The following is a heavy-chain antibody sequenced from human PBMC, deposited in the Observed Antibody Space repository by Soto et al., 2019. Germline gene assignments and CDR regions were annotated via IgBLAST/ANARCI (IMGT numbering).Heavy chain of an antibody. CDR3: AKELIEGGSYYGVVDH. V-gene: IGHV3-23*01. D-gene: IGHD1-26*01. CDR2: ISGSATGT. Sequence: EVKLLESGGGLVEPGGSLRLSCAASGLSFSSYGMSWVRQAPGKGLEWVSGISGSATGTYYADSVKGRFTISRDNSMNTLYLQMNSLRAEDTALYYCAKELIEGGSYYGVVDHWGQGTLVTVSS. CDR1: GLSFSSYG. J-gene: IGHJ4*02.